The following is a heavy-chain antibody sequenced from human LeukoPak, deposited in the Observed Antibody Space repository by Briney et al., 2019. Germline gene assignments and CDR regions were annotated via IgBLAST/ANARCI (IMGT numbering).Heavy chain of an antibody. V-gene: IGHV1-3*01. J-gene: IGHJ4*02. Sequence: GASVKVSCKASGYTFTSYAMHWVRQAPGQRLEWMGWINAGNGNTKYSQKFQGRVTITRDTSASTAYMELRSLRSDDTAVNYCARDRSIAAAGTVLDYWGQGTLVTVSS. CDR3: ARDRSIAAAGTVLDY. CDR2: INAGNGNT. CDR1: GYTFTSYA. D-gene: IGHD6-13*01.